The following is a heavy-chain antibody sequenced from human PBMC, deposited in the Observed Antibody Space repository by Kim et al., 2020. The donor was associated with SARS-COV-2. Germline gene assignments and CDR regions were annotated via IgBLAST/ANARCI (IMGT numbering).Heavy chain of an antibody. CDR3: ARHGAMVRGARPNWFDP. CDR2: IYYSGST. J-gene: IGHJ5*02. Sequence: SETLSLTCTVSGGSISSSSYYWGWIRQPPGKGLEWIGSIYYSGSTYYNPSLKSRVTISVDTSKNQFSLKLSSVTAADTAVYYCARHGAMVRGARPNWFDPWGQGTLVTVSS. V-gene: IGHV4-39*01. CDR1: GGSISSSSYY. D-gene: IGHD3-10*01.